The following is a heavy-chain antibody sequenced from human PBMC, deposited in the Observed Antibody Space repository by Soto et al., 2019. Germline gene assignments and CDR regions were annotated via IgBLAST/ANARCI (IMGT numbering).Heavy chain of an antibody. CDR1: GFSRSARPVG. Sequence: QITLKESGPTRVKPTQTLTLTGTFSGFSRSARPVGVPWILQPPGKALDRLALIYWDDDNRYSPSLMSRLTITNDTSKNQVVLTMTHMAHVDTAVYYCAHGAGIDGNWNGGYFYYWGQGALVTVSS. CDR3: AHGAGIDGNWNGGYFYY. CDR2: IYWDDDN. D-gene: IGHD1-1*01. V-gene: IGHV2-5*02. J-gene: IGHJ4*02.